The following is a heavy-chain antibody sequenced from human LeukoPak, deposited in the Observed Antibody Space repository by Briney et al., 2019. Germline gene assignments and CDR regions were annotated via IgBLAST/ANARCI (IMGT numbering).Heavy chain of an antibody. CDR2: ICHSGST. CDR1: GGSISSSSSC. Sequence: PSETLSLTCTVSGGSISSSSSCWGWIRQPPREGLEWIGSICHSGSTYYNPSLKSRVTISVDTSKNQFSLNLSSVTAADTAVYYCGRVCSGGTCFDFWDQGTLVTVSS. J-gene: IGHJ4*02. D-gene: IGHD2-15*01. V-gene: IGHV4-39*01. CDR3: GRVCSGGTCFDF.